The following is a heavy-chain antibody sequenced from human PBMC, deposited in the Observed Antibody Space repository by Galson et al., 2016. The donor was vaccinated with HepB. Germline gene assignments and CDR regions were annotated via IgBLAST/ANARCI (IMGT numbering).Heavy chain of an antibody. Sequence: SLRLSCAASGFTFSDYYMNWVRQAPGKGLEWLSYISGGASYTKYADSVMGRSTISRDNAKNSLFLDFINLGADDTAMDYCARTTGPCWGPVDHWGRGTLVTVSS. CDR2: ISGGASYT. CDR3: ARTTGPCWGPVDH. D-gene: IGHD1-1*01. V-gene: IGHV3-11*03. J-gene: IGHJ4*02. CDR1: GFTFSDYY.